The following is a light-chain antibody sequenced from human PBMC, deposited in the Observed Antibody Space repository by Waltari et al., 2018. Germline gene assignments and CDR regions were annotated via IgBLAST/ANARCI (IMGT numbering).Light chain of an antibody. V-gene: IGLV2-14*03. CDR1: SSDAGGYSF. CDR3: STYTTSSALL. CDR2: DVS. J-gene: IGLJ3*02. Sequence: QSALTQPASVSGSPGQSIPISCTGTSSDAGGYSFVSWYQQHPGKAPKLLIYDVSKRPSGISNRFSASKSCNTASLTISGLQTEDEADYFCSTYTTSSALLFGGGTRLTVL.